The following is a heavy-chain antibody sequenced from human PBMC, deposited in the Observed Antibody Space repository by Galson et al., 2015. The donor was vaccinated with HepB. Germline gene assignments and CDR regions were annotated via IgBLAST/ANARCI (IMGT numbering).Heavy chain of an antibody. CDR3: ARVRIAVAGNFDY. D-gene: IGHD6-19*01. J-gene: IGHJ4*02. CDR1: GFSIGDYG. Sequence: SLRLSCAGAGFSIGDYGMSWVRQAPGKGLEWVGFIRSKGYGGTTDYAASVRGRFTISRDESKSIAYLQMNSLKTEDTAVYYCARVRIAVAGNFDYWGQGTLVTVSS. V-gene: IGHV3-49*04. CDR2: IRSKGYGGTT.